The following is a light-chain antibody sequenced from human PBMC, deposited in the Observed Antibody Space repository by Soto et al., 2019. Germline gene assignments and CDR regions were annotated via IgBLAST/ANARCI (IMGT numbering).Light chain of an antibody. V-gene: IGKV3-20*01. Sequence: EIVLTQSPGTLSLFPGDRATLSCRASPRVSNSYLAWFQQKPGQAPRLLIYDASSRAAGVPDRVSGGGSGTDFTLTISALEPEDCALYFCQQYERPPFAFGQGTRLEI. CDR1: PRVSNSY. CDR2: DAS. J-gene: IGKJ2*01. CDR3: QQYERPPFA.